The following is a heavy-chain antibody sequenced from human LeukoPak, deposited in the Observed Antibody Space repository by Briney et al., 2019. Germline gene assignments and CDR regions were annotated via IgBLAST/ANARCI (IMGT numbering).Heavy chain of an antibody. Sequence: GYXXXXYWIGWVRQMPXKGLEWMGIIYPGDSDTRYSPSFQGQVTISADKSISTAYLQWSSLKASDTAMYYCARSGPVVPANYYYGMDVWGQGTTVTVSS. CDR3: ARSGPVVPANYYYGMDV. CDR2: IYPGDSDT. CDR1: GYXXXXYW. D-gene: IGHD2-2*01. J-gene: IGHJ6*02. V-gene: IGHV5-51*01.